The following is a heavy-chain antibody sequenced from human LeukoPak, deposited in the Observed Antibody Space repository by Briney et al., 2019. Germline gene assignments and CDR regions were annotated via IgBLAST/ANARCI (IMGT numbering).Heavy chain of an antibody. D-gene: IGHD5-18*01. CDR2: INPSGGST. CDR3: ARAVKRGYSYGYYPGY. V-gene: IGHV1-46*01. CDR1: GYTFTSYY. Sequence: ASVKVSCKASGYTFTSYYMHWVRQAPGQGLEWMGIINPSGGSTSYAQKSQGRVTMTRDTSTSTVYMELSSLRSEDTAVYYCARAVKRGYSYGYYPGYWGQGTLVTVSS. J-gene: IGHJ4*02.